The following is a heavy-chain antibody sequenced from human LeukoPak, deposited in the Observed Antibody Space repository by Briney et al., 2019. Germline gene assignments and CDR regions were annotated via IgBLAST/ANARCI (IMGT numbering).Heavy chain of an antibody. V-gene: IGHV3-7*01. CDR3: ARGPTTTGYYYYYYGMDV. Sequence: GGSLRLSCAASGFTFSSYWMSWVRQAPGKGLEWVANIKQDGSEKYYVDSVKGRFTISRDNAKNSLYLQMNSLRAEDTAVYYCARGPTTTGYYYYYYGMDVWGQGTTVTVSS. D-gene: IGHD4-11*01. J-gene: IGHJ6*02. CDR1: GFTFSSYW. CDR2: IKQDGSEK.